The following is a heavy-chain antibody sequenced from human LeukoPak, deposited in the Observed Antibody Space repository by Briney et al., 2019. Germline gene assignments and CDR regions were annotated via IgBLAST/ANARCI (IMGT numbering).Heavy chain of an antibody. V-gene: IGHV1-8*01. J-gene: IGHJ5*02. Sequence: GASVKVSCKASGYTFTSYDFNWVRQATGQRPEWMGWMSPNSGDTGYAQKFQDRVTMTRNTSISTAYMELSSLRSEDTAVYYCALNRYYDFWSGYYISWFDPWGQGTLVTVSS. CDR1: GYTFTSYD. CDR3: ALNRYYDFWSGYYISWFDP. D-gene: IGHD3-3*01. CDR2: MSPNSGDT.